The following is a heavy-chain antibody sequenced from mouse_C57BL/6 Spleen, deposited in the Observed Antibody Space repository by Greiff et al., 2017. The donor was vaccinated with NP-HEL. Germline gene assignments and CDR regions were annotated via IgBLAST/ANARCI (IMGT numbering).Heavy chain of an antibody. V-gene: IGHV1-64*01. CDR3: ARGGYDYDRVFAY. D-gene: IGHD2-4*01. CDR1: GYTFTSYW. Sequence: QVQLQQSGAELVKPGASVKLSCKASGYTFTSYWMHWVKQRPGQGLEWIGMIHPNSGSTNYNEKFKSKATLTVDKSSSTAYMQLSSLTSEDSAVYYCARGGYDYDRVFAYWGQGTLVTVSA. J-gene: IGHJ3*01. CDR2: IHPNSGST.